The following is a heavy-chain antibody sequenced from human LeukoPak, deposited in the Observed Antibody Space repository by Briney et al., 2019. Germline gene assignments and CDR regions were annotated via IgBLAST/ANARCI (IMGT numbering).Heavy chain of an antibody. V-gene: IGHV1-2*02. CDR2: INPNSGGT. D-gene: IGHD6-19*01. Sequence: ASVKVSCKASGYTFTGYYMHWVRQAPGQGLEWMGWINPNSGGTNYAQKFQGRVTMTRDTSIGTAYMELSRLRSDDTAVYYCAPTTVADNWFDPWGQGTLVTVSS. J-gene: IGHJ5*02. CDR1: GYTFTGYY. CDR3: APTTVADNWFDP.